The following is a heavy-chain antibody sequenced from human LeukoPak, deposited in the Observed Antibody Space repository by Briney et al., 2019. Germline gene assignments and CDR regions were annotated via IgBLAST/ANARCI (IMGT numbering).Heavy chain of an antibody. CDR1: GYTFTSYG. CDR2: ISAYNGNT. V-gene: IGHV1-18*01. Sequence: ASVKVSCKASGYTFTSYGISWVRQAPGQGLEWMGWISAYNGNTNYAQKLQGRVTMTTDTSTSTAYMELRSLRSDDTAVYYCARVSIPANYYGMDVWGQGTTVTVSS. CDR3: ARVSIPANYYGMDV. J-gene: IGHJ6*02. D-gene: IGHD2/OR15-2a*01.